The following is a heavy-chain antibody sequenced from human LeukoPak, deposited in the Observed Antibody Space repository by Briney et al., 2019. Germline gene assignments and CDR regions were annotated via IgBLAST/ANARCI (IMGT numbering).Heavy chain of an antibody. J-gene: IGHJ4*02. CDR2: IHHSGTT. V-gene: IGHV4-59*01. D-gene: IGHD1-26*01. CDR1: GGSISSYY. Sequence: SETLSLTCTVSGGSISSYYWSWIRQPPGKGLEWIGYIHHSGTTNYNPSLKSRVTISVDTSKSQFSLKLSSVTAADTAIYYCARNIVGPRQVDYWGQGTLVTVSS. CDR3: ARNIVGPRQVDY.